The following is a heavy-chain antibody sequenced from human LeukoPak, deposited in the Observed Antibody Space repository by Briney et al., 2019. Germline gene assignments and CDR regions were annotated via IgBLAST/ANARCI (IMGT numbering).Heavy chain of an antibody. CDR1: GFTFSSYG. CDR2: IRYDGSNK. J-gene: IGHJ4*02. CDR3: PRAGPSSSWHQFDY. D-gene: IGHD6-13*01. Sequence: GGSLRLSCAASGFTFSSYGMHWVRQAPGEGLEWVAFIRYDGSNKYYADSVKGRFTISRDNSKNTLYLQMNSLRAEDTAVYYCPRAGPSSSWHQFDYWGQGTLVTVSS. V-gene: IGHV3-30*02.